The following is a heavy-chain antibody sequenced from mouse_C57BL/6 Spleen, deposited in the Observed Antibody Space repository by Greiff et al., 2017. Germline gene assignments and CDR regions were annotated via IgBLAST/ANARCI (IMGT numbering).Heavy chain of an antibody. D-gene: IGHD1-1*01. CDR3: ARSRITTGFDY. CDR2: INPNNGGT. V-gene: IGHV1-26*01. CDR1: GYTFTDYY. Sequence: EVQLQQSGPELVKPGASVKISCKASGYTFTDYYMNWVKQSHGKSLEWIGDINPNNGGTSYNQKFKGKATLTVDKSSSTAYMELRSLTSEDSAVYYCARSRITTGFDYWGQGTTLTVSS. J-gene: IGHJ2*01.